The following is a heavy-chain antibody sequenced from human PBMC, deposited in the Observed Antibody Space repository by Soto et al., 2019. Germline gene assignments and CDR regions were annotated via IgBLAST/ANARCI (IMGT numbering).Heavy chain of an antibody. Sequence: GGSLRLSCAASGFTFSSYAMSWIRQAQGKGLEWVSAISGSGGSTYYADSVKGRFTISRDNSKNTLYLQMNSLRAEDTAVYYCAKGPYSSSGVVPLSYSGMDVCGQGTTVTGS. J-gene: IGHJ6*02. D-gene: IGHD6-6*01. CDR2: ISGSGGST. CDR3: AKGPYSSSGVVPLSYSGMDV. CDR1: GFTFSSYA. V-gene: IGHV3-23*01.